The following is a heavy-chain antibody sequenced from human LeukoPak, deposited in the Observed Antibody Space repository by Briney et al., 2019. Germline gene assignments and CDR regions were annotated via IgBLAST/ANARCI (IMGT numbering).Heavy chain of an antibody. V-gene: IGHV1-69*05. D-gene: IGHD3-9*01. CDR3: ARPRGYDILTGFDY. J-gene: IGHJ4*02. CDR1: GGTFSSYA. Sequence: SVKVSCKASGGTFSSYAISWVRQASGQGLEWMGGIIPIFGTANYAQKFQGRVTITTDESTSTAYMELSSLRSEDTAVYYCARPRGYDILTGFDYWGQGTLVTVSS. CDR2: IIPIFGTA.